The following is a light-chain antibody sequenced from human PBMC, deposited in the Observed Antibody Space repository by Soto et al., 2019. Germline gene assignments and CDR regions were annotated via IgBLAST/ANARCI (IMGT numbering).Light chain of an antibody. V-gene: IGKV1-5*03. J-gene: IGKJ1*01. CDR3: QHYNSYSEA. CDR2: KAS. CDR1: QTISSW. Sequence: DIQMTQSPSTLSGSVGDRVTITFRASQTISSWLAWYQQKPEKAPKLLIYKASTLKSGVPSRFSGSGSGTEFTLTISSLQPDDFATYYCQHYNSYSEAFGQGTKVDIK.